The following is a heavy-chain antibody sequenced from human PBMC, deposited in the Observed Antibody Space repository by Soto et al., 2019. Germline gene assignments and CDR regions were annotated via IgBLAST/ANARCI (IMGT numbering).Heavy chain of an antibody. CDR2: IKQDGSEK. CDR3: ARGRYCISTSCYSDY. Sequence: EVQLVESGGGLVQPGGSLRLSCAASGFTFSSDWMSWVRQAPGKGLEWVANIKQDGSEKYYVDSVKGRFTISRDNAKNSLYLQMNSLRAEDTAVYYCARGRYCISTSCYSDYWGQGTLVTVSS. D-gene: IGHD2-2*02. J-gene: IGHJ4*02. CDR1: GFTFSSDW. V-gene: IGHV3-7*01.